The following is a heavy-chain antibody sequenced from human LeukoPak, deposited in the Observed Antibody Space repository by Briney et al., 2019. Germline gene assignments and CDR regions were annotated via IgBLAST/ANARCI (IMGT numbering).Heavy chain of an antibody. CDR3: AKDTLIAAREFDP. V-gene: IGHV3-23*01. Sequence: PGGSPRLSCPASGFTLSSYAMSWVRQAPGKGLEWVSAISGSGGSTYYADSVKGRFTISRDNSKNTLYLQMNSLRAEDTAVYYCAKDTLIAAREFDPWGQGTLVTVSS. D-gene: IGHD6-6*01. CDR2: ISGSGGST. CDR1: GFTLSSYA. J-gene: IGHJ5*02.